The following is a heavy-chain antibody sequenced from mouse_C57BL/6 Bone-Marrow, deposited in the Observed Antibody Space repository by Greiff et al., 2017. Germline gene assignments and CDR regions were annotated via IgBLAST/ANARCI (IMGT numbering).Heavy chain of an antibody. CDR2: IYPRSGNT. D-gene: IGHD2-4*01. CDR1: GYTFTSYG. CDR3: ATYYDYDAFAY. Sequence: VQLVQSGAELARPGASVKLSCKASGYTFTSYGIRWVKQRPGQGLEWIGEIYPRSGNTNYNEKFKGKATLTADKSSSTAYMELRSLTYEDSAVYFCATYYDYDAFAYWGQGTLVTVSA. J-gene: IGHJ3*01. V-gene: IGHV1-81*01.